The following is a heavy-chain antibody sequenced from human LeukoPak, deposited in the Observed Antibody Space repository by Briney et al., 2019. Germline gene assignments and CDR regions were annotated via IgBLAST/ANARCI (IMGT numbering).Heavy chain of an antibody. V-gene: IGHV3-7*01. D-gene: IGHD2-8*01. Sequence: GGSLRLSCAASGFTFSSYWMTWVRQAPGKGLEWVANIGEDGSEKYYVDSVKGRFTISRDNAKNSLYLQVNSLRAEDTAVYYCARDPVLFGPWGQGTLVTVSS. CDR1: GFTFSSYW. CDR3: ARDPVLFGP. CDR2: IGEDGSEK. J-gene: IGHJ5*02.